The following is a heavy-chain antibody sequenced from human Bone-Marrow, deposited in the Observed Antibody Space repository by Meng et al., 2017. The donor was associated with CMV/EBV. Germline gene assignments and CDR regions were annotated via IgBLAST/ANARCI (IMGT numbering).Heavy chain of an antibody. CDR1: GGSISSYY. D-gene: IGHD3-16*01. CDR3: ARTPIDGGYYGMDV. V-gene: IGHV4-59*01. Sequence: SETLSLTCTVSGGSISSYYWSWIRQPPGKGLEWIGYIYYSVNTNYYPSLKSRVTISVDTSKNQFSLKLSSVTAADTAVYYCARTPIDGGYYGMDVWGQGTTVTVSS. CDR2: IYYSVNT. J-gene: IGHJ6*02.